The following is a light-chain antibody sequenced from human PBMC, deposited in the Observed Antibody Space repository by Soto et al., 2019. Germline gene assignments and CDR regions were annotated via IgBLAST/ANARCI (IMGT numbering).Light chain of an antibody. CDR3: QTWGTGIVI. J-gene: IGLJ2*01. CDR1: SGHSNYA. V-gene: IGLV4-69*01. CDR2: LNRDGSH. Sequence: QPVLTQSPSASASLGASVKLTCTLSSGHSNYAIAWHQQQPEKGPRYFMKLNRDGSHSKGDGIPNRFSGSSSGAERYLTNSSIQSEDEADYYCQTWGTGIVIFGGGTKVTVL.